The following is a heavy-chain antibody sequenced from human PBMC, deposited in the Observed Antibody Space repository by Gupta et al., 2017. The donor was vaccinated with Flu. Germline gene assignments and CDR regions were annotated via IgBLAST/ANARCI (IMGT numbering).Heavy chain of an antibody. CDR2: IYYSGST. CDR1: RGSLSSGAYF. CDR3: ARDYDDGSGGENAFDI. D-gene: IGHD3-10*01. Sequence: QVQLQESGPGLVQPSQTLSLPCTVSRGSLSSGAYFWSWIRPRPGKGLEWIGYIYYSGSTYYTPSLKSRVTISMDTSKNQFSLNLNSVTSADTAVYYCARDYDDGSGGENAFDIWGPGTMVAVSS. V-gene: IGHV4-31*03. J-gene: IGHJ3*02.